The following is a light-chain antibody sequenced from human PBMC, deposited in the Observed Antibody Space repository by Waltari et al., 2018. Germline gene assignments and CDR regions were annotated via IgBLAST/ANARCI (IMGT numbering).Light chain of an antibody. CDR3: QQGDSFPPT. V-gene: IGKV1-12*01. Sequence: EIQMTQSPSSVSASVGDTVTISCRASQDISTWVARYQQRPGRAPKLLIYHASSLQSGVPSRFSGSGSGTDFTLTISGLQPEDFGIYYCQQGDSFPPTFGLGTKVEV. CDR2: HAS. CDR1: QDISTW. J-gene: IGKJ1*01.